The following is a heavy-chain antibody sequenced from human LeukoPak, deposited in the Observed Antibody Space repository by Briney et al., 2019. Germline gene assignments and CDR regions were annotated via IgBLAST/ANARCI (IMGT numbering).Heavy chain of an antibody. CDR3: ARGPSSGWWVDYFDY. CDR2: INHSGST. V-gene: IGHV4-34*01. J-gene: IGHJ4*02. Sequence: SETLSLTCAVYGGSFSGYYWSWIRQPPGKGLEWIGEINHSGSTNYNPSLKNRVTISVDTSKNQFSLKLTSVTAADTAVYYCARGPSSGWWVDYFDYWGQGTLVTVSS. D-gene: IGHD6-19*01. CDR1: GGSFSGYY.